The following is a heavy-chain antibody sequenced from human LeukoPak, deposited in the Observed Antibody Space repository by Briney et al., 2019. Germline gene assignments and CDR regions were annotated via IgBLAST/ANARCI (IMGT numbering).Heavy chain of an antibody. CDR3: ARVGLYGSGSYAAFDI. CDR1: GGSFSGYY. V-gene: IGHV4-34*01. J-gene: IGHJ3*02. D-gene: IGHD3-10*01. Sequence: SETPSLTCAVYGGSFSGYYWSWIRQPPEKGLEWIGEINHSGSTNYNPSLKSRVTISVDTSKNQFSLKLTSVTAADTAVYYCARVGLYGSGSYAAFDIWGQGTMVTVSS. CDR2: INHSGST.